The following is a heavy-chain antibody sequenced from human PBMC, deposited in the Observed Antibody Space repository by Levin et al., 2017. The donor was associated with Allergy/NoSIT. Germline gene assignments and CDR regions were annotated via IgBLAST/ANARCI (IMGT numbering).Heavy chain of an antibody. CDR2: INHSGSA. Sequence: ASETLSLTCAVSGGSLSGYYWTWIRQPPGKGLEWIGEINHSGSASYNPSLRSRVTMSVDTSKNQFSLNLISVTAADTAVYYCARLAGDSRGWYLPYWGQGTLVTVSS. CDR1: GGSLSGYY. CDR3: ARLAGDSRGWYLPY. D-gene: IGHD6-19*01. J-gene: IGHJ4*02. V-gene: IGHV4-34*01.